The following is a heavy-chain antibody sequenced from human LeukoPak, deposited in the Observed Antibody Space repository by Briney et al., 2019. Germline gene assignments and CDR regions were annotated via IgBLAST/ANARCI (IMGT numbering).Heavy chain of an antibody. Sequence: SETLSLTCAVYGGSFSGYYWSWIRQPPGKGLEWIGEINHSGSTNYNPSLKSRVTISVDTSKNQFSLKLSSVTAADTAVYYCARGLFTPTLLTYYYYYMDVWGKGTTVTVPS. J-gene: IGHJ6*03. CDR2: INHSGST. CDR1: GGSFSGYY. V-gene: IGHV4-34*01. CDR3: ARGLFTPTLLTYYYYYMDV.